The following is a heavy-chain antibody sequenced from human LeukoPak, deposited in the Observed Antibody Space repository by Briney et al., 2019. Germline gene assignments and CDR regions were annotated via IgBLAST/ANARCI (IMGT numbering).Heavy chain of an antibody. V-gene: IGHV4-59*01. Sequence: SETLSLTCTVSGGSISSYYWSWIRQPPGKGLEWIGYIYYSGSTNYNPSLKSRVTISVDTSKNQFSLKLSSVTAADTAVYYCASSYRGAAHPYYMDVWGKGTTVTVSS. CDR1: GGSISSYY. D-gene: IGHD6-6*01. CDR3: ASSYRGAAHPYYMDV. J-gene: IGHJ6*03. CDR2: IYYSGST.